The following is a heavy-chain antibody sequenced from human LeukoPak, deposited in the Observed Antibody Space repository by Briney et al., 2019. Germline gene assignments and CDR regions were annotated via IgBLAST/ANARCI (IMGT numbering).Heavy chain of an antibody. CDR2: ISGSGGST. V-gene: IGHV3-23*01. CDR1: AFTFRSYA. Sequence: LAGGSLRLSCAASAFTFRSYAMSWVRQAGGKGLEWVSAISGSGGSTYYADSVKGRFTISRDNSKNTLWLQMNSLRAEDTAVYYCAKDLETIDAFDIWGQGTMVTVSS. D-gene: IGHD1-14*01. J-gene: IGHJ3*02. CDR3: AKDLETIDAFDI.